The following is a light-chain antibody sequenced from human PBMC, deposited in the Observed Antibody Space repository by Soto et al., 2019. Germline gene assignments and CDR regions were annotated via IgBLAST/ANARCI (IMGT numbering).Light chain of an antibody. CDR3: QHYANWPLT. V-gene: IGKV3D-15*01. CDR2: DAS. CDR1: QSIRTD. J-gene: IGKJ4*01. Sequence: DIVMTQSPATLSVSPGERATLSCRASQSIRTDLAWYQQKSGQGPRLLIYDASTRATGIPARFSGSGSGTEFTLTISSLQSEDFAVYYCQHYANWPLTFGGGTRVESK.